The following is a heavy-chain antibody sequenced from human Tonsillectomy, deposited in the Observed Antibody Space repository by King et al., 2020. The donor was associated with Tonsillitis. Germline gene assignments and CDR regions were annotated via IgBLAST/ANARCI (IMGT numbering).Heavy chain of an antibody. D-gene: IGHD2-15*01. V-gene: IGHV3-30*02. CDR3: AKVLGVVVAATKETYYYGMDV. CDR1: GFTFSSYG. J-gene: IGHJ6*02. CDR2: IRDDGSNK. Sequence: EQLVESGGGVVQPGGSLRLSCAASGFTFSSYGMHWVRQAPGKGLEWVAFIRDDGSNKYYGDSVKGRFTISRDKSKNTLYLQMNSLRAEDTAVYYCAKVLGVVVAATKETYYYGMDVWGQGTTVTVSS.